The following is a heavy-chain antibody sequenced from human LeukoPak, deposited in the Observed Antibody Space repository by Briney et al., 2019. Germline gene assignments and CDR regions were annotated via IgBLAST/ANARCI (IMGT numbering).Heavy chain of an antibody. CDR1: GVSISSYY. J-gene: IGHJ4*02. V-gene: IGHV4-59*01. CDR2: IYYSGST. Sequence: SETLSLTCTVSGVSISSYYWSWIRQPPGKGLEWIGYIYYSGSTNYNPSLKSRVTISVDTSKNQFSLKLSSVTAADTAVYYCARERRGPSYFDYWGQGTLVTVSS. CDR3: ARERRGPSYFDY.